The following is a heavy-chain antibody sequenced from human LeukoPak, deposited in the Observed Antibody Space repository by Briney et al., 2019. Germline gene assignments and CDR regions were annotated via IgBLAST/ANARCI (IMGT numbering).Heavy chain of an antibody. Sequence: KPGGSLRLSCAASGFTFSSYSMNWVRQAPGKGLEWVSSISSSSSYIYYADSVKGRFTISRDNAKNSLYLQMNSLRAEDTAVYYCARSCGGDCYLFDYWGQGTLVTVSS. V-gene: IGHV3-21*01. CDR3: ARSCGGDCYLFDY. CDR1: GFTFSSYS. CDR2: ISSSSSYI. D-gene: IGHD2-21*02. J-gene: IGHJ4*02.